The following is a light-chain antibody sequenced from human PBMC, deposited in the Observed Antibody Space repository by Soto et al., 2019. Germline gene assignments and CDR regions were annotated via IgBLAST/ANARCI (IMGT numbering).Light chain of an antibody. CDR3: SSYAGSRV. J-gene: IGLJ3*02. V-gene: IGLV2-8*01. CDR2: EVS. CDR1: SSDVGGYNY. Sequence: QPVLTQPPSASGSPGQSVAISCTGTSSDVGGYNYVSWYQQHPGKAPKLMIYEVSKRPSGVPDRFSGSKSGNTASLTVSGLQAEDEAHYYCSSYAGSRVFGGGTQLTVL.